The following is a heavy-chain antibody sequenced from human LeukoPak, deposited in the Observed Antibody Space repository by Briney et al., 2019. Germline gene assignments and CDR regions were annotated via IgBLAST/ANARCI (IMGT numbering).Heavy chain of an antibody. CDR1: GFTFSSYC. D-gene: IGHD6-6*01. J-gene: IGHJ4*02. CDR3: ARVVAARVGYYFDY. CDR2: ISSSSSYI. V-gene: IGHV3-21*01. Sequence: GGSLRLSCAASGFTFSSYCMNWVRQAPGRGREWVSSISSSSSYIYYADSVKGRFTISRDNAKNSLYLQMNSLRAEDTAVYYCARVVAARVGYYFDYWGQGTLVTVSS.